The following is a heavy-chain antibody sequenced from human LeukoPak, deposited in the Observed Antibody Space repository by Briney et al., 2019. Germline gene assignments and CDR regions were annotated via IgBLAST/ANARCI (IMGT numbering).Heavy chain of an antibody. CDR3: ARVSDYDILTGFFDP. V-gene: IGHV1-2*02. J-gene: IGHJ5*02. D-gene: IGHD3-9*01. CDR1: GYTFTGYY. CDR2: INPNSGGT. Sequence: GASVKVSCKASGYTFTGYYMHWVRQAPGQGLEWMGWINPNSGGTNYAQKFQGRVTMTRDTSISTAYMELSRLRSDDTAVYYCARVSDYDILTGFFDPWGQGTLVTVSS.